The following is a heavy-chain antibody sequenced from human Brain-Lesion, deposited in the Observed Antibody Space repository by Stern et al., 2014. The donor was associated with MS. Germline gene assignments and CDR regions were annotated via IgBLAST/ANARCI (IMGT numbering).Heavy chain of an antibody. CDR2: ITEHGPEK. D-gene: IGHD3-3*01. CDR1: GFTFGNYW. V-gene: IGHV3-7*01. Sequence: EVQLVQSGGGLVQPGGSLTISCTAAGFTFGNYWMTWVRQAPGKGLEWGANITEHGPEKNYVDSVKGRFTISRDNARNSLYLQMNSLRVEDTALYYCARVYNTIYGIVTQRGSGMDVWGQGTTVIVSS. CDR3: ARVYNTIYGIVTQRGSGMDV. J-gene: IGHJ6*02.